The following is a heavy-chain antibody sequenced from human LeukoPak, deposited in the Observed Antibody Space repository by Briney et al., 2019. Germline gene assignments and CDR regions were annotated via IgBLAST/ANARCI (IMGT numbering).Heavy chain of an antibody. CDR1: GFTFSSYG. D-gene: IGHD3-10*01. V-gene: IGHV3-30*18. Sequence: PGGSLRLSCAASGFTFSSYGMHWVRQAPGKGLEWVGVISYDGSNKYYADSVKGRFTISRDNSKNTLYVQMNSLRAKDTAVYYCAKDLWVTYGSGSYYFDYWGQGTLVTVSS. J-gene: IGHJ4*02. CDR3: AKDLWVTYGSGSYYFDY. CDR2: ISYDGSNK.